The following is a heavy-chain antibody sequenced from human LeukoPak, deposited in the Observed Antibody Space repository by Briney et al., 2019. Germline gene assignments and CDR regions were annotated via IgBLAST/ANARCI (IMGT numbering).Heavy chain of an antibody. CDR2: IYTSGST. D-gene: IGHD2-15*01. Sequence: PSETLSLTCTVSGGSLSSYYWSWIRQPAGKGLEWIGRIYTSGSTNYNPSLKSRVTMSVDTSKNQFSLKLSSVTAADTAVYYCARDLVVVVAATYYYYYGMDVWGQGTTVTVSS. J-gene: IGHJ6*02. CDR1: GGSLSSYY. CDR3: ARDLVVVVAATYYYYYGMDV. V-gene: IGHV4-4*07.